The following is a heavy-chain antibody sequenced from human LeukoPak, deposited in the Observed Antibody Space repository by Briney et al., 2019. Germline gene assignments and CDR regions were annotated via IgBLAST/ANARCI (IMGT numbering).Heavy chain of an antibody. Sequence: SETLSLSCSVSGDCSGSGDYYWSWIRQPPGKGLEWIGYIYHSGSTYYNPALKSRVTISVDRSKILFSMKLSSVTAADTAVYYCARVRLAVVPWIDYWGQGTLVTVSS. V-gene: IGHV4-30-2*01. CDR1: GDCSGSGDYY. J-gene: IGHJ4*02. D-gene: IGHD6-19*01. CDR2: IYHSGST. CDR3: ARVRLAVVPWIDY.